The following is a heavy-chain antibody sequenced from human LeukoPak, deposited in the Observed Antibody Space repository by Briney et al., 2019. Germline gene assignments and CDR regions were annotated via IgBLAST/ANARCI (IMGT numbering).Heavy chain of an antibody. J-gene: IGHJ4*02. D-gene: IGHD2-15*01. Sequence: GGSLRLSCAASGFTFSSYSMNWVRQAPGKGLGWVSSISSSSSYIYYADSVKGRFTISRDSAKNSLYLQMNSLRAEDTAVYYCARGYCSDGSCYRFDYWGQGTLVTVSS. CDR3: ARGYCSDGSCYRFDY. V-gene: IGHV3-21*01. CDR1: GFTFSSYS. CDR2: ISSSSSYI.